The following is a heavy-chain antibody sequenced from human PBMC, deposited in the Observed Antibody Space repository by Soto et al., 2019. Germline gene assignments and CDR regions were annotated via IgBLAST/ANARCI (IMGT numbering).Heavy chain of an antibody. CDR1: GFTFSSYA. D-gene: IGHD3-22*01. V-gene: IGHV3-30-3*01. CDR2: ISYDGSNK. CDR3: ARDSVNYYDSSGYYGGYFDY. J-gene: IGHJ4*02. Sequence: QVQLVESGGGVVQPGRSLRLSCAASGFTFSSYAMHWVRQAPGKGLEWVAVISYDGSNKYYADSVKGRFTISRDNSKNTLYLQMNSLRGEDTAVYYCARDSVNYYDSSGYYGGYFDYWGQGTLVTVSS.